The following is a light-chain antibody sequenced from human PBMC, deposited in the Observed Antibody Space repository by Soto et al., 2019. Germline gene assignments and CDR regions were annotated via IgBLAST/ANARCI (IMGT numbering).Light chain of an antibody. CDR1: QSITTW. Sequence: DIQMTQSPSTVSASVGDRVTITCRVSQSITTWLAWYQQKPGKPPKLLIYDASTLESGVPSRFSGSGSGTEFNLTISSLQPDDFATYYCQQYNSYWTFGQGTKVDIK. J-gene: IGKJ1*01. CDR2: DAS. CDR3: QQYNSYWT. V-gene: IGKV1-5*01.